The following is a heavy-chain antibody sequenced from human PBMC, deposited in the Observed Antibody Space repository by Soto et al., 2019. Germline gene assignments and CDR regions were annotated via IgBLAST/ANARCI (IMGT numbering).Heavy chain of an antibody. Sequence: SETLSLTCTVSGGSISSGDYYWSWIRQPPGKGLEWIGYIYYSGNTYYNPSLKSRVTISVDTSKNQFSRKLSSVTAADTAVYYCAREGIAVAGRGMDVWGQGTTVTVSS. CDR3: AREGIAVAGRGMDV. CDR1: GGSISSGDYY. V-gene: IGHV4-30-4*01. J-gene: IGHJ6*02. CDR2: IYYSGNT. D-gene: IGHD6-19*01.